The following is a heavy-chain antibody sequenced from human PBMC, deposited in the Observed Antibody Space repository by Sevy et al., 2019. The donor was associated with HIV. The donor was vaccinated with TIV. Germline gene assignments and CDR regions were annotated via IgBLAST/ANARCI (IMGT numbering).Heavy chain of an antibody. V-gene: IGHV4-59*13. CDR1: GDSISSYY. Sequence: SETLSLTCTVSGDSISSYYWSWIRQPPGKGLEWIGYIYYSGSTNYNHSLKSRVTISVDTSKNQFSLKLSSVTAADTAVYYCAREGSGVAGTPNYYGMDVWGQGTTVTVSS. CDR2: IYYSGST. CDR3: AREGSGVAGTPNYYGMDV. D-gene: IGHD6-19*01. J-gene: IGHJ6*02.